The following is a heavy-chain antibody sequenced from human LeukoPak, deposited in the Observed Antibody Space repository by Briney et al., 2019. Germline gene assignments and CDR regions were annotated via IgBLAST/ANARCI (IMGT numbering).Heavy chain of an antibody. Sequence: ASVKVSCKASGYTFTGYYMHWVRQAPGQGLEWMGWINPNSDDTNYAQKFQGRVTMARDTSISTAYMELSRLRSDDTAVYYCARVYNWNDLALNYWGQGTLVTASS. CDR1: GYTFTGYY. CDR3: ARVYNWNDLALNY. V-gene: IGHV1-2*02. CDR2: INPNSDDT. D-gene: IGHD1-1*01. J-gene: IGHJ4*02.